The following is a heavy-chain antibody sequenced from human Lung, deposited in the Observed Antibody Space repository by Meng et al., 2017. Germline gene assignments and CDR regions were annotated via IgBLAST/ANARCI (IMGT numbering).Heavy chain of an antibody. V-gene: IGHV4-59*10. Sequence: QVQLQQWGAGLLKPSETLSLTGVVSGGSFSDYFWTWIRQPAGKGLDWIGRVYSSGSANYNPSLKSRVTMSVDRSKNQFSLQLTSVTAADTAVYYCARGVGSLDFWGQGALVTVSS. D-gene: IGHD2-8*01. CDR1: GGSFSDYF. CDR3: ARGVGSLDF. CDR2: VYSSGSA. J-gene: IGHJ4*02.